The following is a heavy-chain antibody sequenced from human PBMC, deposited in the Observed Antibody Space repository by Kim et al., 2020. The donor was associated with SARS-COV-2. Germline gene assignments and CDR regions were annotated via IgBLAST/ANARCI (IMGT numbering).Heavy chain of an antibody. D-gene: IGHD2-8*02. J-gene: IGHJ6*02. CDR3: AKAGRRPYYYYGMDV. V-gene: IGHV3-30*18. Sequence: GGSLRLSCAASGFTFSSYGMHWVRQAPGKGLEWVAVISYDGSNKYYADSVKGRFTISRDNSKKTLYLQMNSLRAEDTAVYYFAKAGRRPYYYYGMDVWG. CDR2: ISYDGSNK. CDR1: GFTFSSYG.